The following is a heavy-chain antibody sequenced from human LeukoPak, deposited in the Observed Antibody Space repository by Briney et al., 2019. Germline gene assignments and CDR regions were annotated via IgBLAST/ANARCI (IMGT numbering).Heavy chain of an antibody. D-gene: IGHD2-15*01. J-gene: IGHJ5*02. CDR3: ARDRVTGYCSGGSCYRFDP. CDR2: INHIGST. Sequence: PSETLSLTCAVYGGSFSGYYWSWIRQPPGKGLEWIGEINHIGSTNYNPSLKSRVTISVDTSKNQFSLKLSSVTAADTAVYYCARDRVTGYCSGGSCYRFDPWGQGTLVTVSS. V-gene: IGHV4-34*01. CDR1: GGSFSGYY.